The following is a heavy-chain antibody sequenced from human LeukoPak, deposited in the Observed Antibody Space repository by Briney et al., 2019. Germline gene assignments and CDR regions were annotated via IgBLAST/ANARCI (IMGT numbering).Heavy chain of an antibody. J-gene: IGHJ3*02. V-gene: IGHV4-39*07. CDR3: ARGYYGSGVGTAFDI. CDR2: IYYSGST. Sequence: PSETLSLTCTVSGGSISSSSYYWGWIRQPPGKGLEWIGSIYYSGSTYYNPSLKSRVTISVDTSKNQFSLKLSSVTAADTAVYYCARGYYGSGVGTAFDIWGQGTMVTVSS. CDR1: GGSISSSSYY. D-gene: IGHD3-10*01.